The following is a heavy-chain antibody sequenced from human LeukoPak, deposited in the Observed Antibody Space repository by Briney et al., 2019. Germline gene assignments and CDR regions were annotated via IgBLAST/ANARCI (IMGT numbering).Heavy chain of an antibody. Sequence: GASVKVSCKASGYTFTGYYMHWVRQAPGQGLEWMGWISAYNGNTNYAQKLQGRVTMTTDTSTSTAYMELRSLRSDDTAVYYCARDRGMATINLGYWGQGTLVTVSS. CDR1: GYTFTGYY. J-gene: IGHJ4*02. D-gene: IGHD5-24*01. CDR2: ISAYNGNT. V-gene: IGHV1-18*04. CDR3: ARDRGMATINLGY.